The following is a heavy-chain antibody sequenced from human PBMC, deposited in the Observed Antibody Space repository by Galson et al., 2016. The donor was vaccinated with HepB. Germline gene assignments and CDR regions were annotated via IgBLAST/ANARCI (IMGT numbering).Heavy chain of an antibody. J-gene: IGHJ5*02. CDR1: GGTFSSNG. CDR2: IVPVLGIV. Sequence: SVKVSCKAFGGTFSSNGISWVGQAPRQGLEWMGRIVPVLGIVTYAQKFQGRVTVTADQFTSTAYMELSSLTSEDTAVYYCASGRGRSEGSWFDPWGQGTLVTVSS. V-gene: IGHV1-69*04. CDR3: ASGRGRSEGSWFDP.